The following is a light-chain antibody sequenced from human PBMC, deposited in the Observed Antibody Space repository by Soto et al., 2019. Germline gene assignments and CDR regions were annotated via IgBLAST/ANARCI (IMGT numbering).Light chain of an antibody. V-gene: IGKV1-5*03. CDR1: QTISSW. CDR2: KTS. CDR3: QYSNDYCWT. Sequence: DIQLTQSPSTLSASVGDRVTITCRASQTISSWLAWYQQKPGKAPNLLIYKTSNLESGVPSRFSGSGSGTEFTLTISSPQPDDFATYYCQYSNDYCWTFGQGTKVEIK. J-gene: IGKJ1*01.